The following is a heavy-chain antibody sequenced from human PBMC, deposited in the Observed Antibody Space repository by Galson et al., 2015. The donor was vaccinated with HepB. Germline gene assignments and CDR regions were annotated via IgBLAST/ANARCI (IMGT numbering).Heavy chain of an antibody. CDR3: AAHHPTVTRRSYYYYGMDV. CDR2: MNPNSGNT. D-gene: IGHD4-11*01. Sequence: SVKVSCKASGYTFTSYDINWVRQATGQGLEWMGWMNPNSGNTGYAQKFQGRVTMTRNTSISTAYMELSSLRSEDTAVYYCAAHHPTVTRRSYYYYGMDVWGQGTTVTVSS. V-gene: IGHV1-8*01. J-gene: IGHJ6*02. CDR1: GYTFTSYD.